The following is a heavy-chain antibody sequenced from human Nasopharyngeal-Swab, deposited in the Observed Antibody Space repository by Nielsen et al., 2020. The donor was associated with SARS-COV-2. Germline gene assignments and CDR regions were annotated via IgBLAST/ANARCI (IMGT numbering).Heavy chain of an antibody. D-gene: IGHD2-2*01. V-gene: IGHV3-15*01. J-gene: IGHJ4*02. CDR2: IKSKTDGGTT. CDR3: TTDLMYCSSTSCYSFDY. Sequence: WIRQPPGKGLEWVGRIKSKTDGGTTDYAAPAKGRFTISRDDSKNTLYLQMNSLKTEDTAVYYCTTDLMYCSSTSCYSFDYWGQGTLVTVSS.